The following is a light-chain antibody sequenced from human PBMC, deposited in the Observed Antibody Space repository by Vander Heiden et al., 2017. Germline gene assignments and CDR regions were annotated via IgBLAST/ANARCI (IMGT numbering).Light chain of an antibody. CDR3: QSYDSSLSGSWV. Sequence: QSVLTQPPPASRAPGQRLTISCTGSSSNIGAGYDVHGYQQLPGTAPKLLIYGNSNRPSGVPDRFSGSKSGTSASLAITGLQAEDEADYYCQSYDSSLSGSWVFGGGTKLTVL. V-gene: IGLV1-40*01. CDR1: SSNIGAGYD. J-gene: IGLJ3*02. CDR2: GNS.